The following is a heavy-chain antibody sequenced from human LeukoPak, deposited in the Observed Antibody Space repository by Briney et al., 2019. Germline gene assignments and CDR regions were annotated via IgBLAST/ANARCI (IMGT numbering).Heavy chain of an antibody. J-gene: IGHJ3*02. Sequence: PSETLSLTCTVSGGSISSGSYYWSWIRQPAGKGLEWIGEINHSGSTNYNPSLKSRVTISVDTSKNQFSLKLSSVTAADTAVYYCARPGSMILQSDAFDIWGQGTMVTVSS. V-gene: IGHV4-61*10. CDR3: ARPGSMILQSDAFDI. CDR2: INHSGST. D-gene: IGHD3-22*01. CDR1: GGSISSGSYY.